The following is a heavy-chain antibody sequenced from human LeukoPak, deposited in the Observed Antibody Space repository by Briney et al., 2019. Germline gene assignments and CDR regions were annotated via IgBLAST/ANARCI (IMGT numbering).Heavy chain of an antibody. J-gene: IGHJ6*02. D-gene: IGHD6-13*01. V-gene: IGHV3-48*04. CDR3: ASCILDSSTWGAYGMDV. CDR2: ISSSSSTI. Sequence: GGSLRLSCTASGFTFSSYSMNWVRQAPGKGLEWVSYISSSSSTISYADSVKGRFTISRDNAKNSLYLQMNSLRAEDTASYYCASCILDSSTWGAYGMDVWGQGTTVTVSS. CDR1: GFTFSSYS.